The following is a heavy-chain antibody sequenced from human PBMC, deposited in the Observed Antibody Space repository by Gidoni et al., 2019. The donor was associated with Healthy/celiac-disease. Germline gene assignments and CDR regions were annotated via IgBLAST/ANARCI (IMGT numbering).Heavy chain of an antibody. D-gene: IGHD3-9*01. CDR3: ARDHYDILTGYQRGDY. Sequence: EVQLVAFGGGWVQPGGYMRLSCAASGFTFSSYEMNWFRQAPGKGLEWVSYISSSGSTIYYADSVKGRFTISRDNAKNSLYLQMNSLRAEDTAVYYCARDHYDILTGYQRGDYWGQGTLVTVSS. J-gene: IGHJ4*02. CDR1: GFTFSSYE. CDR2: ISSSGSTI. V-gene: IGHV3-48*03.